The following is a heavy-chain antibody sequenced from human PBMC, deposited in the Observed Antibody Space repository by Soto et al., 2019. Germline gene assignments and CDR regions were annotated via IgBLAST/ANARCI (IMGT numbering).Heavy chain of an antibody. CDR1: GCTFSSYA. Sequence: GGSRRLSCAASGCTFSSYAMSWVRQAPGKGLEWVSAISGSGGSTYYADSVKGRFTISRDNSKNTLYLQMNSLRAEDTAVYYCAKGRRFPDLLFWGQGTLVTVSS. V-gene: IGHV3-23*01. CDR3: AKGRRFPDLLF. CDR2: ISGSGGST. J-gene: IGHJ4*02. D-gene: IGHD2-15*01.